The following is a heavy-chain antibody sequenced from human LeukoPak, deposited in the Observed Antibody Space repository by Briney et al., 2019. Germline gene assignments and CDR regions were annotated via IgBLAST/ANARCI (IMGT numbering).Heavy chain of an antibody. CDR3: AKEIDTLGTNAFVI. D-gene: IGHD2-15*01. J-gene: IGHJ3*02. CDR1: GFSFDDYP. V-gene: IGHV3-43*02. Sequence: PGVSLRLSCAASGFSFDDYPMHWVRQAPGKGLEWVSLINEDGGKTFYADSVRGRFTISRDNSKNPLYLQMNSLRTEDTALYYCAKEIDTLGTNAFVIWGQGTIVTVSS. CDR2: INEDGGKT.